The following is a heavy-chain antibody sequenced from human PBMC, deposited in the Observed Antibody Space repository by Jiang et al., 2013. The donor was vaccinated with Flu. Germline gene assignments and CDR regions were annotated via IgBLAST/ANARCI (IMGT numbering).Heavy chain of an antibody. CDR1: GYTFTSYG. CDR2: ISAYNGNT. V-gene: IGHV1-18*04. CDR3: ARQPIYYYDGATNWFDP. D-gene: IGHD3-22*01. J-gene: IGHJ5*02. Sequence: GAEVKKPGASVKVSCKASGYTFTSYGISWVRQAPGQGLEWMGWISAYNGNTNYAQKLQGRATMTTDTSTSTAYMELRSLRSDDTAVYYCARQPIYYYDGATNWFDPWGQGTLVTVSS.